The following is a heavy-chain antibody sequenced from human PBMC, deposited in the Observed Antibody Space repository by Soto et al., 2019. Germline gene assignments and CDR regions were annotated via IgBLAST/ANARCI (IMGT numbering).Heavy chain of an antibody. CDR2: IYHSGST. CDR3: ARLVGSSTSRYRDNWFDP. V-gene: IGHV4-4*02. D-gene: IGHD2-2*02. J-gene: IGHJ5*02. Sequence: VRQPPGKGLEWIGEIYHSGSTNYNPSLKSRVTISVDKSKNQFSLKLSSVTAADTAVYYCARLVGSSTSRYRDNWFDPWGQGTLVTVSS.